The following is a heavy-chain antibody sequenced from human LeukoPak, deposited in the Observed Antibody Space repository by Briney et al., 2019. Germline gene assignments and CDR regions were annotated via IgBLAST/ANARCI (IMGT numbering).Heavy chain of an antibody. V-gene: IGHV1-46*01. CDR2: INPNGGST. Sequence: ASVKVSCKASGYKFTSYYMHWVRQAPGQGLEWMGVINPNGGSTTYAQRFQGRVTMTRDTSTTTACMEVSSLRSEDTAVYFCARDPEANWRYFDYWGQGTLVTVSS. CDR3: ARDPEANWRYFDY. D-gene: IGHD1-20*01. CDR1: GYKFTSYY. J-gene: IGHJ4*02.